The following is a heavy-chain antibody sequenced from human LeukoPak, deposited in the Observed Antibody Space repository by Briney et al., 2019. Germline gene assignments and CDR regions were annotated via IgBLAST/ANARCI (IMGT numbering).Heavy chain of an antibody. Sequence: SETLSLTCAVYGGSFSGYYWSWIRQPPGKGLEWIGEINHSGSTNYNPSLKSRVTISVDTSKNQFSLKLSSVTAADTAVYYCARGNPNPVGRTFDYWGQGTLVTVSS. J-gene: IGHJ4*02. D-gene: IGHD3-3*01. CDR3: ARGNPNPVGRTFDY. CDR1: GGSFSGYY. CDR2: INHSGST. V-gene: IGHV4-34*01.